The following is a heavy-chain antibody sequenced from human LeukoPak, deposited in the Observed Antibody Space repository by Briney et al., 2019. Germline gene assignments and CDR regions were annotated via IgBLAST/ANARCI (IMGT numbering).Heavy chain of an antibody. CDR1: GVSISGSGHY. CDR2: IYHSGST. V-gene: IGHV4-39*01. D-gene: IGHD1-26*01. J-gene: IGHJ4*02. CDR3: AKSGGYGLIDC. Sequence: SETLSLTCAVSGVSISGSGHYWGWIRQPPGTGLEWIGNIYHSGSTYYNASLQSRVTISIDTSRNQFSLRLNSVTAADTAMYYCAKSGGYGLIDCWGQGTLVTVSS.